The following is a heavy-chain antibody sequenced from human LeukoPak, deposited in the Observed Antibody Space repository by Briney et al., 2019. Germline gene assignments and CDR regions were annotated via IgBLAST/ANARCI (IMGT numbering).Heavy chain of an antibody. CDR2: IGTAGDT. J-gene: IGHJ4*02. D-gene: IGHD5-24*01. V-gene: IGHV3-13*01. CDR1: GFTFSSYD. Sequence: PGGSLRLSCAASGFTFSSYDMHWVRQATGKGLEWVSAIGTAGDTYYPGSVKGRFTISRENAKNSLYLQMNSLRAGDTAVYHCARVGYEYNYDYWGQGTLVTVSS. CDR3: ARVGYEYNYDY.